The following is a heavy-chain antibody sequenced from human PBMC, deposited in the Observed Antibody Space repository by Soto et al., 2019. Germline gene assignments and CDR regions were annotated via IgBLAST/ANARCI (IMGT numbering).Heavy chain of an antibody. CDR3: ASSEGVAPISNWFDP. Sequence: QVQLVQSGAEVKKPGASVKVSCKASGYTFTSYAMHWVRQAPGQRLEWMGWINGGNGNTKYSQKFQGRVTITMDTSASTAYMELSSLRPEDTAVYHCASSEGVAPISNWFDPWGQGTLVTVSS. D-gene: IGHD5-12*01. CDR1: GYTFTSYA. J-gene: IGHJ5*02. V-gene: IGHV1-3*01. CDR2: INGGNGNT.